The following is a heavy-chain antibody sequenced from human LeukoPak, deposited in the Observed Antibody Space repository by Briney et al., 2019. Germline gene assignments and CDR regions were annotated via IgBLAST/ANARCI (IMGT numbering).Heavy chain of an antibody. Sequence: ASVKVSCKASGGTFSSYAISWVRQAPGQGLEWMGGIIPIFGTANYAQKFQGRVTITADESTSTAYMELSSLRSEDTAVYYCARGVWFGELLCPLDYWSQGTLVTVSS. V-gene: IGHV1-69*13. CDR1: GGTFSSYA. CDR2: IIPIFGTA. CDR3: ARGVWFGELLCPLDY. D-gene: IGHD3-10*01. J-gene: IGHJ4*02.